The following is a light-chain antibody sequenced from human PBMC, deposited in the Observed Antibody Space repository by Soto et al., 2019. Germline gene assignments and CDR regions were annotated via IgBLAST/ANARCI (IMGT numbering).Light chain of an antibody. J-gene: IGLJ3*02. V-gene: IGLV2-14*01. CDR3: NSYTNSGTVV. Sequence: QSALTQPASVSGWPGQSITIYCTGSTRDVGGYNYVSWYQLSPGKAPKLLIYDVDRPSGGSNRFSGSKSGNTASLTISGLQAEDEADYYCNSYTNSGTVVFGGGTKLTVL. CDR2: DV. CDR1: TRDVGGYNY.